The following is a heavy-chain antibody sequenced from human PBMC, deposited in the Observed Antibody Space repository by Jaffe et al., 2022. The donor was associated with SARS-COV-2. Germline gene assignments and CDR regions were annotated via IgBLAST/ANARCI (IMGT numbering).Heavy chain of an antibody. CDR3: ARVGGATRGSNAFDI. CDR1: GGSISSSSYY. J-gene: IGHJ3*02. Sequence: QLQLQESGPGLVKPSETLSLTCTVSGGSISSSSYYWGWIRQPPGKGLEWIGSIYYSGSTYYNPSLKSRVTISVDTSKNQFSLKLSSVTAADTAVYYCARVGGATRGSNAFDIWGQGTMVTVSS. V-gene: IGHV4-39*01. CDR2: IYYSGST. D-gene: IGHD1-26*01.